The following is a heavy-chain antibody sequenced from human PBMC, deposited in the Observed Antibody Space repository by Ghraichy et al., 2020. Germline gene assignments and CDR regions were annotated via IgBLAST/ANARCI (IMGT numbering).Heavy chain of an antibody. CDR3: ARALNPLYYSGLGSPLMDV. D-gene: IGHD3-10*01. V-gene: IGHV4-61*01. CDR2: IHYRGST. J-gene: IGHJ6*02. Sequence: SETLSLTCTVSRGSVSSSSYYWSWIRQPPGKGLEWIGYIHYRGSTNYNPSLKSRVTISLDTSRNQVSLKLTSVTAADTAVYYCARALNPLYYSGLGSPLMDVWGQGTTVTVS. CDR1: RGSVSSSSYY.